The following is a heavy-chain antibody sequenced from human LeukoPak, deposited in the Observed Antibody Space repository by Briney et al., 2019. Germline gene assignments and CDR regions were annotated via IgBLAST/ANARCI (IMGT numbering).Heavy chain of an antibody. CDR1: GGSISSYY. CDR3: ARDQIRRRGAFDI. CDR2: IYYSGST. J-gene: IGHJ3*02. Sequence: SETLSLTCTVSGGSISSYYWSWIRQPPGKGLEWIGYIYYSGSTNYNPSLKSRVTISVDTSKNQFSLKLSSVTAADTALYHCARDQIRRRGAFDIWGQGTMVTVSS. V-gene: IGHV4-59*01. D-gene: IGHD4-17*01.